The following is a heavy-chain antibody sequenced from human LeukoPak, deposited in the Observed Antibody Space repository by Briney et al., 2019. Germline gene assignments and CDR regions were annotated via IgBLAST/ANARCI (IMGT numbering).Heavy chain of an antibody. CDR3: AAAKDPIVVVPAATHGVFHY. V-gene: IGHV1-69*04. D-gene: IGHD2-2*01. Sequence: SVKVSCKASGGTFSSYAINWVRQAPGQGLEWMGRIIPMFDIANYAQKLKGRVTITADKSTSTVYMDLSSLRSEDTAVYYCAAAKDPIVVVPAATHGVFHYWGQGTLVTASS. CDR2: IIPMFDIA. J-gene: IGHJ4*02. CDR1: GGTFSSYA.